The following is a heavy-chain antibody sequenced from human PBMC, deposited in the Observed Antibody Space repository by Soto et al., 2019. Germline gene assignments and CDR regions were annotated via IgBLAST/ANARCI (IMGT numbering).Heavy chain of an antibody. Sequence: NPSETLSLTCAVSGYSISSGYYWGWIRQPPGKGLEWIGSIYHSGSTYYNPSLKSRVTISVDTSKNQFSLKLSSVTAADTAAYYCASLGGYSSSWYGPRFDYWGQGTLVTVSS. CDR3: ASLGGYSSSWYGPRFDY. CDR1: GYSISSGYY. V-gene: IGHV4-38-2*01. J-gene: IGHJ4*02. D-gene: IGHD6-13*01. CDR2: IYHSGST.